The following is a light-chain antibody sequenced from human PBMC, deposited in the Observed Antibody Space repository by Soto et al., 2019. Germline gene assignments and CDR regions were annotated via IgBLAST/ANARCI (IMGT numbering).Light chain of an antibody. J-gene: IGKJ1*01. CDR3: QQYNSYQWT. Sequence: IVLTQSPATLSLSPGERATLSCRASQSVGSSSLGWYQQKPGQAPRLVIFDISNRATGIPDRFSGSGSGTDCTLTINSLQPDDFATYYCQQYNSYQWTFGQGTKVDIK. CDR2: DIS. CDR1: QSVGSSS. V-gene: IGKV3-20*01.